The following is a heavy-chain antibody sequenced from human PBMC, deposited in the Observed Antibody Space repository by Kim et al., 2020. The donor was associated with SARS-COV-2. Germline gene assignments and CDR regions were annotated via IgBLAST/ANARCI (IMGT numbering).Heavy chain of an antibody. CDR2: VGGYGTAT. D-gene: IGHD3-3*01. CDR3: VKDFVPSNGIFVAFDI. Sequence: GGSLRLSCAASGFTFSEYGMNWVRQAPGQGLEWVSHVGGYGTATYYTASVKGRFTISRDNSKSTLYLQMDSLRAEDTAIYYCVKDFVPSNGIFVAFDIWG. J-gene: IGHJ3*02. CDR1: GFTFSEYG. V-gene: IGHV3-23*01.